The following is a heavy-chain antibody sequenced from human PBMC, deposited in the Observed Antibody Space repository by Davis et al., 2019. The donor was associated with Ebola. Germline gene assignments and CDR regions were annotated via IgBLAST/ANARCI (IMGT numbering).Heavy chain of an antibody. CDR3: AKAGWLAEYFDY. V-gene: IGHV3-21*04. J-gene: IGHJ4*02. CDR1: GFTFSSYS. CDR2: ISSSSSYI. D-gene: IGHD3-10*01. Sequence: GESLKISCAASGFTFSSYSMNWVRQAPGKGLEWVSSISSSSSYIYYADSVKGRFTISRDNAKNSLFLQMNSLRAEDTALYYCAKAGWLAEYFDYWGQGTLVTVSS.